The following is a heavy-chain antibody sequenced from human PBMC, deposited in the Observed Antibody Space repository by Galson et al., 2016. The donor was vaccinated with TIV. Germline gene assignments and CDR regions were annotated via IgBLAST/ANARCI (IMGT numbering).Heavy chain of an antibody. Sequence: SLRLSCAASGFIFNNYAIHWVRQPPGKGLEWVALIWYDGSRKTYVDSAKGRFTISRDDSKNTAFLQMNNLRVEDTAVYYCARGPYLSGSYQNWYFDLWGRGTLVIGSS. D-gene: IGHD1-26*01. V-gene: IGHV3-33*02. CDR2: IWYDGSRK. CDR1: GFIFNNYA. CDR3: ARGPYLSGSYQNWYFDL. J-gene: IGHJ2*01.